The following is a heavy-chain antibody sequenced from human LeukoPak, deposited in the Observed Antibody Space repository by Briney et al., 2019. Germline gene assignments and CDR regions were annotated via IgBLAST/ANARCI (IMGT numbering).Heavy chain of an antibody. CDR3: ARGRILAAAGLVPFDY. D-gene: IGHD6-13*01. V-gene: IGHV4-61*02. CDR1: GGSISSTSYY. Sequence: SQTLSLTCTVSGGSISSTSYYWSWIRQPAGKGLEWIGLIYTSGSTNYNPSLKSRVTMSVDTSKNQFSLKLSSVTAADTAVYYCARGRILAAAGLVPFDYWGQGTLVTVSS. J-gene: IGHJ4*02. CDR2: IYTSGST.